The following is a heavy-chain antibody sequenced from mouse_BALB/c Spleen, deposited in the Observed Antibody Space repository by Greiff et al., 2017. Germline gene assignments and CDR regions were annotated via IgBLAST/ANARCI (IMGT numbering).Heavy chain of an antibody. D-gene: IGHD2-4*01. CDR3: ARDQDYDETWFAY. CDR2: IWAGGST. V-gene: IGHV2-9*02. J-gene: IGHJ3*01. CDR1: GFSLTSYG. Sequence: VKLVESGPGLVAPSQSLSITCTVSGFSLTSYGVHWVRQPPGKGLEWLGVIWAGGSTNYNSALMSRLSISKDNSKSQVFLKMNSLQTDDTAMYYCARDQDYDETWFAYWGQGTLVTVSA.